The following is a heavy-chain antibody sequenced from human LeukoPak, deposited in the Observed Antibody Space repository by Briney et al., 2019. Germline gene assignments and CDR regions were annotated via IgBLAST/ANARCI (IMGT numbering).Heavy chain of an antibody. CDR2: ISGSGGST. CDR3: AKVPAYYYDSSGSGYFQH. V-gene: IGHV3-23*01. Sequence: AGGSLRLSCAASGFTFSSYAMSWVRQAPGKGLEWVSAISGSGGSTYYADSVKGRFTISRDNSKNTLYLQMNSLRAEDTAVYYCAKVPAYYYDSSGSGYFQHWGQGTLVTVSS. CDR1: GFTFSSYA. D-gene: IGHD3-22*01. J-gene: IGHJ1*01.